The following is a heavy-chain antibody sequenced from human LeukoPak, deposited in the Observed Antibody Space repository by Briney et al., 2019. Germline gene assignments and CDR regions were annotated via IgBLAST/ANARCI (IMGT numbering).Heavy chain of an antibody. Sequence: SETLSLTCTVSGGSISSYYWSWIRQPPGKGLEWIGNIYYSGSTYYNPSLKSRVTISVDTSKNQFSVKLTSVTAADTAVYYCARHVATRLAAWFDPWGQGTLVTVSS. CDR3: ARHVATRLAAWFDP. J-gene: IGHJ5*02. CDR1: GGSISSYY. D-gene: IGHD6-25*01. V-gene: IGHV4-39*01. CDR2: IYYSGST.